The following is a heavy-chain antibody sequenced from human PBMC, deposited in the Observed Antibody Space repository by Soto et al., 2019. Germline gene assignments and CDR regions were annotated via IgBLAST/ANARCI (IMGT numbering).Heavy chain of an antibody. D-gene: IGHD6-19*01. Sequence: QLQLQESGPGLVKPSETLSLTCTVSGGSISSSSYYWGWIRHPPGKGLEWIGSIYYSGSTYYNPSLKSRVTISVDTSKNQFSLKLSSVTAADTAVYYCARDTGYSSGWYGPRKKEYYFDYWGQGTLVTVSS. J-gene: IGHJ4*02. V-gene: IGHV4-39*02. CDR2: IYYSGST. CDR1: GGSISSSSYY. CDR3: ARDTGYSSGWYGPRKKEYYFDY.